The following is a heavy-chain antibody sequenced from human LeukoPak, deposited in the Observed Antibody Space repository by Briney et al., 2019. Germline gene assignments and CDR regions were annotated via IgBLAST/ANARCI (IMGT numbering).Heavy chain of an antibody. V-gene: IGHV3-7*03. CDR1: GFTFSSHW. D-gene: IGHD3-22*01. CDR3: ATPLGYYDSSGYHQGGD. J-gene: IGHJ4*02. CDR2: IKQDGSKK. Sequence: GGSLRLSCAASGFTFSSHWMTWVRQAPGKGLEWVANIKQDGSKKNYVDSVKGRFTISRDNAKNSLYLQMNSLRAEDTAVYYCATPLGYYDSSGYHQGGDWGQGTPATVSS.